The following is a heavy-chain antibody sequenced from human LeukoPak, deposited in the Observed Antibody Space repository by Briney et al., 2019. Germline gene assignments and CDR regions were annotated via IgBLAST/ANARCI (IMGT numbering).Heavy chain of an antibody. CDR1: GYTFSNYD. J-gene: IGHJ6*02. V-gene: IGHV1-8*02. CDR2: MHPNSGNT. Sequence: GASVTVSCQASGYTFSNYDINGLRQAPAQGGEWMGWMHPNSGNTHSAQKFQGRVTMTRDTSISTAYMELSNLRSEDTAVYYCASPTKQDTVADQYSGSIGHYYGMAVWGLGTTVTVSS. CDR3: ASPTKQDTVADQYSGSIGHYYGMAV. D-gene: IGHD5-12*01.